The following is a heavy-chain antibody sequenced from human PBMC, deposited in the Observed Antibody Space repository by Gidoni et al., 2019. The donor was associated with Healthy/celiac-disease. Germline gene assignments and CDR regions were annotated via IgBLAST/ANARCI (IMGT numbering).Heavy chain of an antibody. Sequence: EVQLVESGGGLVQPGGSLRLSCSVSGFTFISYWTHWVRQAPGKGLVWVSRINSDGSSTSYADSVKGRFTISRDNAKNTLYLQMNSLRAEDTAVYYCAITYCSGGSCYFGNYYYYGMDVWGQGTTVTVSS. CDR2: INSDGSST. J-gene: IGHJ6*02. CDR1: GFTFISYW. V-gene: IGHV3-74*01. D-gene: IGHD2-15*01. CDR3: AITYCSGGSCYFGNYYYYGMDV.